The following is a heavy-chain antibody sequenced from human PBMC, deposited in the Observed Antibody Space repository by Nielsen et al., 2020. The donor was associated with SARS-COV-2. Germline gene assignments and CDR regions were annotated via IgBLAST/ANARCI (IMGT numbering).Heavy chain of an antibody. CDR1: GYSISSGYY. D-gene: IGHD2-2*01. V-gene: IGHV4-38-2*02. J-gene: IGHJ6*02. CDR2: IYHSGST. CDR3: ARGYCSSTSCLLMGYYYYYYGMDV. Sequence: SETLSLTCTVSGYSISSGYYWGWIRQPPGKGLEWIGSIYHSGSTYCNPSLKSRVTISVDTSKIQFSLKLSSVTAADTAVYYCARGYCSSTSCLLMGYYYYYYGMDVWGQGTTVTVSS.